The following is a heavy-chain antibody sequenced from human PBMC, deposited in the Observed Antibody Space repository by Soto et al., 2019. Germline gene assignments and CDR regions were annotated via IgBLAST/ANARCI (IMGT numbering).Heavy chain of an antibody. V-gene: IGHV3-23*01. Sequence: GGSLRLSCAASGFTVTSYAMSWVRQAPGKGLEWFSLVSGTGDSTHYENSVRGRFTISRDDSKATLYLQMSGLRAEDAAVYYCAKDNGNYGSGTFSHWGQGTLVTVSS. CDR1: GFTVTSYA. D-gene: IGHD1-7*01. CDR3: AKDNGNYGSGTFSH. J-gene: IGHJ4*02. CDR2: VSGTGDST.